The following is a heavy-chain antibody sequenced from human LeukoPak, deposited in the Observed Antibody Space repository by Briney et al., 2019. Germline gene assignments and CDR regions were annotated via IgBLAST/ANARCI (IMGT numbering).Heavy chain of an antibody. CDR3: ARDPIGGRWPYYFDY. CDR1: GYTFTTYA. CDR2: INAGNGNT. V-gene: IGHV1-3*01. J-gene: IGHJ4*02. D-gene: IGHD2-15*01. Sequence: ASVKVSCKASGYTFTTYAMHWVRQAPGQRLEWMGWINAGNGNTKYSLKFQARVTITRDTSASTAYMELGSLRSEDTAVYYCARDPIGGRWPYYFDYWGQGTLVTVSS.